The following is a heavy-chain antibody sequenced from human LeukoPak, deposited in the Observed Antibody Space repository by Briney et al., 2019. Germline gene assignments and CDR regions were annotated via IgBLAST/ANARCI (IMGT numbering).Heavy chain of an antibody. CDR3: ARVRSGSNNWFDP. Sequence: SQTLSLTCTVSGVSGGSIGSDDYYWSWIRQYPGKGLEWIGCIYFRGSTSYNPSLKSRVTISVDTSKNQFSLKLSSVTAADTAVYYCARVRSGSNNWFDPWGQGTLVTVSS. D-gene: IGHD3-3*01. J-gene: IGHJ5*02. V-gene: IGHV4-30-4*08. CDR1: GGSIGSDDYY. CDR2: IYFRGST.